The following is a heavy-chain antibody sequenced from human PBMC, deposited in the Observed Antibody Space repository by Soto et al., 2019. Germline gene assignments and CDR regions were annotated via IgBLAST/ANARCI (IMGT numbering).Heavy chain of an antibody. V-gene: IGHV3-30*18. CDR2: ISYDGSNK. D-gene: IGHD3-22*01. CDR3: AKDRSGYSDY. CDR1: GFTFSSYG. Sequence: GGSLRLSCAASGFTFSSYGMHWGRQAPGKGLEWVAVISYDGSNKYYADSVKCRFTISRDNSKNTLYMQMNSLRAEDTAVYYCAKDRSGYSDYWGQGTLVTVSS. J-gene: IGHJ4*02.